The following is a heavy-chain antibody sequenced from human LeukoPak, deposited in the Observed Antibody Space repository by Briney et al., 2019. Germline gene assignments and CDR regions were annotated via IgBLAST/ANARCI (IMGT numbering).Heavy chain of an antibody. V-gene: IGHV3-66*02. CDR3: HSSSYPTNWFDP. Sequence: GGSLRLSCAASGFTVSSNYMSWVRQAPGKGLEWVSVIYSGGSTYYADSVKGRFTISRDNSKNTLYLQMNSLRAEDTAVYYCHSSSYPTNWFDPWGQGTLVTVSS. CDR1: GFTVSSNY. D-gene: IGHD6-13*01. J-gene: IGHJ5*02. CDR2: IYSGGST.